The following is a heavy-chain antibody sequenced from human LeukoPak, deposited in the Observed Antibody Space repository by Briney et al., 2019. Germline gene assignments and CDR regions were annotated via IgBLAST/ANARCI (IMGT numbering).Heavy chain of an antibody. J-gene: IGHJ4*02. Sequence: PGGSLRLSCTASGFTVSSSYMSWVRQAPGKGLEWVSIIYSDRNTYYAASVKGRSTISRDDSKNTLLLQMDSLRAEDTAIYYCARDSAFSSYSYWGQGALVTVSS. V-gene: IGHV3-53*01. CDR3: ARDSAFSSYSY. CDR2: IYSDRNT. D-gene: IGHD2-15*01. CDR1: GFTVSSSY.